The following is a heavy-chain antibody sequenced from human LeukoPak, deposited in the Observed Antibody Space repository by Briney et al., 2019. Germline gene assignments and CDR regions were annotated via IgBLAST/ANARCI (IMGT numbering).Heavy chain of an antibody. V-gene: IGHV4-39*07. Sequence: SETLSHTCTVSGGSISITSYYWGWIRQPPGKGLEWIGSMYSSGSTYYNPSPKSRVTISVDTSKNQFSLKLSSVTAADTAVYCCASLRTGDFDYWGQGALVTVSS. CDR1: GGSISITSYY. D-gene: IGHD3-10*01. CDR3: ASLRTGDFDY. CDR2: MYSSGST. J-gene: IGHJ4*02.